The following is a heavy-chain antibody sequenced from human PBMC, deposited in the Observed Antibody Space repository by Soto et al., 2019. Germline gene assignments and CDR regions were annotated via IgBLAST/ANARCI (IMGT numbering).Heavy chain of an antibody. CDR3: ARERYYYDSSGSYWYFDL. Sequence: GGSLRLSCAASGFTFSSYGMHWVRQAPGKGLEWVAVISYDGSNKYYADSVKGRFTISRDNAKNTLYLQMNSLRAEDTAVYYCARERYYYDSSGSYWYFDLWGRGTLVTVSS. CDR2: ISYDGSNK. CDR1: GFTFSSYG. J-gene: IGHJ2*01. D-gene: IGHD3-22*01. V-gene: IGHV3-30*03.